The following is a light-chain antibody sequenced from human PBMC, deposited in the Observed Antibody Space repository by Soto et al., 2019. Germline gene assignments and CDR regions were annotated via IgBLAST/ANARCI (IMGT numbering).Light chain of an antibody. CDR1: QSVRSN. CDR3: QQYNNCPHT. V-gene: IGKV3-15*01. CDR2: GAS. J-gene: IGKJ1*01. Sequence: EIVMTQSPATLSVSPGEGATLSCRASQSVRSNLAWYHQIPGQPPRLLIYGASTRATGLPARFSGSGSGTEFTLTISSLQSEDFAVYYCQQYNNCPHTFGQGTKVEIK.